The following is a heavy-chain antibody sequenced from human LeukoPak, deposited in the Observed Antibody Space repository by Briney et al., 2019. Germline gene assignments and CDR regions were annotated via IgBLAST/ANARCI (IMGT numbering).Heavy chain of an antibody. CDR3: ARRRYFDL. CDR2: INHSGST. Sequence: PSETLSLTCAVYVGSFSGYYWSWIRQPPGKGLEWIGEINHSGSTNYNPSLKSRVTVSVDTSKNQFSLKLSSMTAADTAVYYCARRRYFDLWGRGTRVTVSP. J-gene: IGHJ2*01. CDR1: VGSFSGYY. V-gene: IGHV4-34*01.